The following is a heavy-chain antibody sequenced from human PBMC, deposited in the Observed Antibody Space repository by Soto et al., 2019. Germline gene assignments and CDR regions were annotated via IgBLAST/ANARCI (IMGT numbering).Heavy chain of an antibody. Sequence: TSETLSLTCTVSGGSISSYYWSWIRQPPGKELEWIGYIYYSGSTNYNPSLKSRVTISVDTSKNQFSLKLSSVTAADTAVYYCARATSLAARAYYYYYYMDVWGKGTTVTVSS. CDR1: GGSISSYY. J-gene: IGHJ6*03. V-gene: IGHV4-59*01. D-gene: IGHD6-6*01. CDR3: ARATSLAARAYYYYYYMDV. CDR2: IYYSGST.